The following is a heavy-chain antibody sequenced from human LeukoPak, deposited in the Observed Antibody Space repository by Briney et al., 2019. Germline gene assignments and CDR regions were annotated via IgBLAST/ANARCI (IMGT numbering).Heavy chain of an antibody. CDR1: GFTFSSYA. CDR3: ARDPVYFDY. CDR2: MSYDGSNK. J-gene: IGHJ4*02. Sequence: GGSLRLSCAASGFTFSSYAMHWVRQAPGKGLEWVAVMSYDGSNKYYADSVKGRFTISRDNSKNTLYLQMNSLRAEDTAVYYCARDPVYFDYWGQGTLVTVSS. V-gene: IGHV3-30-3*01.